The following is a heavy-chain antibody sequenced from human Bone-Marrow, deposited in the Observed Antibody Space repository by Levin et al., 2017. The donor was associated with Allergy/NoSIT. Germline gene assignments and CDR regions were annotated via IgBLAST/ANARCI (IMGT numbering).Heavy chain of an antibody. CDR3: ASTKYYYDSSGSSGYNFDY. Sequence: PSETLSLTCAVYGGSFSGYYWSWIRQPPGKGLEWIGEINHSGNTNYNPSLKSRVTISVDTSKSHFSLKLSSVTAADTAVYYCASTKYYYDSSGSSGYNFDYWGQGTLVTVSS. J-gene: IGHJ4*02. CDR2: INHSGNT. D-gene: IGHD3-22*01. V-gene: IGHV4-34*01. CDR1: GGSFSGYY.